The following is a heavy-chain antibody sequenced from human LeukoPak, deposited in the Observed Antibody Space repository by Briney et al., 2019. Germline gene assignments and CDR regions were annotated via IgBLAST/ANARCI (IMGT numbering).Heavy chain of an antibody. CDR2: INHSGST. CDR1: GGSFSGYY. Sequence: PSETLSLTCAVYGGSFSGYYWSWIRQPPGKGLEGIGEINHSGSTNYNPSLTSRVTISVDTSKNQFSLKLSSVTAADTAVYYCARKYYDSSGYHGDFDYWGQGTLVTVSS. J-gene: IGHJ4*02. D-gene: IGHD3-22*01. CDR3: ARKYYDSSGYHGDFDY. V-gene: IGHV4-34*01.